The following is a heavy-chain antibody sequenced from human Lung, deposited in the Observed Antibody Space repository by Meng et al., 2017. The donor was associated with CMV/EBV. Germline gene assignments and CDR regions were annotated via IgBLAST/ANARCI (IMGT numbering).Heavy chain of an antibody. J-gene: IGHJ4*02. CDR3: ARDGNYGAYDY. D-gene: IGHD4-17*01. CDR1: GFTFSVYW. Sequence: LSCAASGFTFSVYWMHWVRPAPGKGLVWVSSINTHGSDTDYANSVKGRFTISRDNAKNTLFLQVNSLRAEDTAVYYCARDGNYGAYDYWGQGTLVTVSS. V-gene: IGHV3-74*01. CDR2: INTHGSDT.